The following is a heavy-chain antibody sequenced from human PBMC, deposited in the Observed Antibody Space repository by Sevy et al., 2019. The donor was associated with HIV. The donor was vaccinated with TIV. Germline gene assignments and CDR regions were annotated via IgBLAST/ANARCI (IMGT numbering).Heavy chain of an antibody. D-gene: IGHD2-2*01. CDR1: KFTFSLYA. CDR2: ISYDGSSK. CDR3: LGYCSSTTRRFAD. Sequence: GGSLRLSCSASKFTFSLYAMHWVRQAPGKGLEWVAVISYDGSSKYYADSAKGRFTISRDNSKNTLFLQMNSLGVEDTAVYYCLGYCSSTTRRFADWGQGTLVTVSS. J-gene: IGHJ4*02. V-gene: IGHV3-30*03.